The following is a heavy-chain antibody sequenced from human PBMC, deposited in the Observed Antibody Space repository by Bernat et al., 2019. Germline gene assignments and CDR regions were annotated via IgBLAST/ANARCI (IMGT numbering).Heavy chain of an antibody. CDR2: ISGFGGST. V-gene: IGHV3-23*01. Sequence: EVQLLESGGGLVQPGGSLRLSCAASGFTFSSYAMSWVRQAPGKGLQWVSSISGFGGSTYYADSVKGRFTISRDNSKNTLYLQMNSLRAEDTAVYYCVREGRYFDWLPNWFDPWGQGTLVTVSS. CDR3: VREGRYFDWLPNWFDP. J-gene: IGHJ5*02. CDR1: GFTFSSYA. D-gene: IGHD3-9*01.